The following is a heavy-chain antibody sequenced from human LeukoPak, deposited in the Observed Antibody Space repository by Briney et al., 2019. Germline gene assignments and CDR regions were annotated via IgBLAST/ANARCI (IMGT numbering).Heavy chain of an antibody. V-gene: IGHV3-33*06. CDR3: AKGNSIAARY. J-gene: IGHJ4*02. CDR1: GFTFSSYG. Sequence: GGSLRLSCGASGFTFSSYGMHWARQAPGKGLKWVAVIWYGGTSKYYADSVKGRLTISKDNSKNTLYLQMNSLRAEDTAVYYCAKGNSIAARYWGQGTLVTVSS. D-gene: IGHD6-6*01. CDR2: IWYGGTSK.